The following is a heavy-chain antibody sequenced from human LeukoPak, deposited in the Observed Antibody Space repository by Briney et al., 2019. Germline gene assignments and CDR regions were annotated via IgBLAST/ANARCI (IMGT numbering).Heavy chain of an antibody. Sequence: PSETLSLTCAVSGGSITSYYWSWIRQLPGKGLEWIGYVYYSGTTNYNPSLKSRVTISVDTSKNQFSLRLTSVTAADTAVYYCARGRGRDGDNLVSWSQGTLVTVSS. CDR3: ARGRGRDGDNLVS. D-gene: IGHD5-24*01. V-gene: IGHV4-59*01. CDR1: GGSITSYY. CDR2: VYYSGTT. J-gene: IGHJ4*02.